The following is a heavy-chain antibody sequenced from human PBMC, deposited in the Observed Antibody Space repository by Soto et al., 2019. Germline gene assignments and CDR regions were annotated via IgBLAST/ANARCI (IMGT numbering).Heavy chain of an antibody. Sequence: QVQLVQSGAEVKKPGSSVKVSCKASGGTFSSYAIIWVPQAPGQVLEWMAGSIPIFGTANYAQKLQGRVTITAVEATIKHYIELSSLRSYDTAVYYCARPIQDNYYSSGQSAWFDPWGQGTLVTVSS. CDR3: ARPIQDNYYSSGQSAWFDP. D-gene: IGHD3-22*01. CDR2: SIPIFGTA. CDR1: GGTFSSYA. J-gene: IGHJ5*02. V-gene: IGHV1-69*12.